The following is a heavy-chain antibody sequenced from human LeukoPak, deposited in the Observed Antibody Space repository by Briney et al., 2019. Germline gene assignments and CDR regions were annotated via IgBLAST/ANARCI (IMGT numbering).Heavy chain of an antibody. CDR2: ISSNGGST. CDR1: GFTFSSYA. Sequence: GGSLRLPCAASGFTFSSYAMHWVRQAPGKGLEYVSAISSNGGSTYYANSVKGRFTISRDNSKNTLYLQMGSLRAEDMAVYYCARVYSVYDTYYFDYWGQGTLVTVSS. CDR3: ARVYSVYDTYYFDY. V-gene: IGHV3-64*01. J-gene: IGHJ4*02. D-gene: IGHD5/OR15-5a*01.